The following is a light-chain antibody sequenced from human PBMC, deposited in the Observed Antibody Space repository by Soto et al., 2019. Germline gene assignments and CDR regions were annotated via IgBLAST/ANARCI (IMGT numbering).Light chain of an antibody. Sequence: DIQMTQSPTTLSASVGDRAIITCRASQTVRNWLAWFQQKPGEAPKLLICKASRLESGVSSRFSGSGYGTDFTLTITNLVPGDSATYFCQQYDASPLTFGQGNKLEIK. V-gene: IGKV1-5*03. CDR2: KAS. J-gene: IGKJ2*01. CDR1: QTVRNW. CDR3: QQYDASPLT.